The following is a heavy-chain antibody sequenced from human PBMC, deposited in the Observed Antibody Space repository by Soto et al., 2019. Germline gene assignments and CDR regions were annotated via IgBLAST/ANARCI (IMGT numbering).Heavy chain of an antibody. CDR3: AREGIAVAGTGDYYYYYMDV. CDR2: IWYDGSNK. D-gene: IGHD6-19*01. Sequence: GGSLRLSCAASGFTFSSYGMHWVRQAPGKGLEWVAVIWYDGSNKYYADSVKGRFTISRDNSKNTLYLQMNSLRAEDTAVYYCAREGIAVAGTGDYYYYYMDVWGKGTTVTVSS. CDR1: GFTFSSYG. V-gene: IGHV3-33*01. J-gene: IGHJ6*03.